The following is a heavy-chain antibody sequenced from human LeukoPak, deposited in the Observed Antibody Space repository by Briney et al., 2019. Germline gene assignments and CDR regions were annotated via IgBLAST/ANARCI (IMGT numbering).Heavy chain of an antibody. D-gene: IGHD3-22*01. CDR2: MNPNSGNT. CDR3: ARGPYYYDSSGNQIDY. CDR1: GYTFTSYD. V-gene: IGHV1-8*01. J-gene: IGHJ4*02. Sequence: ASVKVSCKASGYTFTSYDINWMRQATGQGLEWMGWMNPNSGNTGYAQKFQGRVTMTRNTSISTAYMELSSLRSEDTAVYYCARGPYYYDSSGNQIDYWGQGTLVTVSS.